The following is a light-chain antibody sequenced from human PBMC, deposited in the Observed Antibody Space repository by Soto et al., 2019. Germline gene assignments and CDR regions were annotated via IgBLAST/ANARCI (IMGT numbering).Light chain of an antibody. J-gene: IGLJ2*01. CDR3: NSYTSSGTVV. V-gene: IGLV2-14*03. Sequence: QSVLTQPASVSGSPGQSITISCTGTSNDVGGYKYVSWYQQHPGKAPRLLIYDVTNRPSGVSNRFSGSKSGNTASLTISGLQTEDEADYYCNSYTSSGTVVFGGGTKVTVL. CDR1: SNDVGGYKY. CDR2: DVT.